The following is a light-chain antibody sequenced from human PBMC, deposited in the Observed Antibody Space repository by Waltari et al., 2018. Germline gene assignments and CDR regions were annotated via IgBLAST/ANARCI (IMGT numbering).Light chain of an antibody. V-gene: IGKV3-11*01. CDR1: QSVSSY. CDR3: QQRSNWPLMYT. CDR2: DAS. J-gene: IGKJ2*01. Sequence: EIVLTQSPATLSLSPGELATLPCRASQSVSSYLAWYQQKPGQAPRLLIYDASNRATGIPARFSGSGSGTDFTLTISSLEPEDFAVYYCQQRSNWPLMYTFGQGTKLEIK.